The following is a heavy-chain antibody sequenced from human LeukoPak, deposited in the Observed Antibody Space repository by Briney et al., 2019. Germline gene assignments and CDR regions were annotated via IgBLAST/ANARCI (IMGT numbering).Heavy chain of an antibody. J-gene: IGHJ4*02. CDR1: GFTFSSYG. CDR2: IGYDGSNK. CDR3: AKEQVGSGIFDY. D-gene: IGHD6-25*01. V-gene: IGHV3-30*02. Sequence: GGSLRLSCAASGFTFSSYGMHWVRQAPGKGLEWVAFIGYDGSNKYYADSVKGRFTISRDNSKNTLYLQMNSLRAEDTAVYYGAKEQVGSGIFDYWGQGTLVTVSS.